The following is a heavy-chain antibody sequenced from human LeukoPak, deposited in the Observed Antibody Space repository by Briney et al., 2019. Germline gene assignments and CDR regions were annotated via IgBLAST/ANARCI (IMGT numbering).Heavy chain of an antibody. D-gene: IGHD3-9*01. CDR1: GYTFIGYY. V-gene: IGHV1-2*02. CDR2: INPNSGGT. Sequence: ASVKVSCKASGYTFIGYYMQWVRQAPGQGLEWMGWINPNSGGTKFAQKFQGRVTMTRDTSINTAYMELTRLRSDDTAVYYCARGAGGHVDRYNWFDPWGQGTLVTVSS. CDR3: ARGAGGHVDRYNWFDP. J-gene: IGHJ5*02.